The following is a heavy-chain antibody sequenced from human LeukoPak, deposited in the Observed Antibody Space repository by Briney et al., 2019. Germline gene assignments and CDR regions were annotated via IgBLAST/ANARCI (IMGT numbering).Heavy chain of an antibody. J-gene: IGHJ4*02. D-gene: IGHD3-9*01. CDR1: GFTFDDYA. V-gene: IGHV3-9*01. CDR2: ISWNSGSI. CDR3: AKDMDYDILTGSIDW. Sequence: GGSLRLSCVASGFTFDDYAMHWVRQAPGKGLEGVSGISWNSGSIGDADSVKGRFTISRDNAKNSLYLQMNSLRAEDTALYYCAKDMDYDILTGSIDWWGQGILVTVSS.